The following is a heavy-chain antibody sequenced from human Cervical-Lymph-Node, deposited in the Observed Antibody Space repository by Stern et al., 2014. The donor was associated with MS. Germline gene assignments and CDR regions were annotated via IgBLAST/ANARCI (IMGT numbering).Heavy chain of an antibody. D-gene: IGHD1-26*01. CDR1: GYTFTSYW. CDR2: IDPGDFYP. CDR3: ARQGWAVGWFHP. Sequence: VQLVQSGAEVKKAGESLRMSCKGSGYTFTSYWITWVRQMPGKGLEWIGRIDPGDFYPTYSPSFEGQVTITVDKSIPPAYLQLNSLNAWDTAIYYCARQGWAVGWFHPWGQGTLVTVSS. V-gene: IGHV5-10-1*04. J-gene: IGHJ5*02.